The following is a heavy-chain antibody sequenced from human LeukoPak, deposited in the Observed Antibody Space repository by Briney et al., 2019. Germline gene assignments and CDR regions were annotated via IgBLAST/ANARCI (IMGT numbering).Heavy chain of an antibody. CDR3: AKQLGYCSDGSCYFPY. Sequence: GGSLRLSCVASGVTLSNYAMSWARQAPGKGLEWVSGISNNGGYTYYADSVQGRFTISRDNSKSTLCLQMNSLRAEDTAVYYCAKQLGYCSDGSCYFPYWGQGTLVTVSS. D-gene: IGHD2-15*01. V-gene: IGHV3-23*01. CDR1: GVTLSNYA. CDR2: ISNNGGYT. J-gene: IGHJ4*02.